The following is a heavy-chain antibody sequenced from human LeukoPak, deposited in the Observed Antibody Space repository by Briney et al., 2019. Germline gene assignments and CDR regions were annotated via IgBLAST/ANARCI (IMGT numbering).Heavy chain of an antibody. CDR1: GGTFSSYA. Sequence: GSSVKVSCKASGGTFSSYAISWVRQAPGQGLEWMGGIIPIFGTANYAQKFQGRVTITADESTSTAYMELSSLRSEDTAVYYCARGLGPQKYYAFDIRGPGTMVTVSS. J-gene: IGHJ3*02. D-gene: IGHD7-27*01. V-gene: IGHV1-69*01. CDR2: IIPIFGTA. CDR3: ARGLGPQKYYAFDI.